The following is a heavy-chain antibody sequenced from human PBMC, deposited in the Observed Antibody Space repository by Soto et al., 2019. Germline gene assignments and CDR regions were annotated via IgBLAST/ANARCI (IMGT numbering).Heavy chain of an antibody. CDR3: ARPAIAAVVSAFDY. J-gene: IGHJ4*02. Sequence: QVQLQQWGAGLLKPSETLSLTCAVYGGSFSGYYWSWIRQPPGKGLEWIGEINHSGSTNYNPSLKSRVTISVDTSKTHSSLKLSSVTAADTAVYYCARPAIAAVVSAFDYWGQGTLVTVSS. CDR1: GGSFSGYY. D-gene: IGHD6-13*01. V-gene: IGHV4-34*01. CDR2: INHSGST.